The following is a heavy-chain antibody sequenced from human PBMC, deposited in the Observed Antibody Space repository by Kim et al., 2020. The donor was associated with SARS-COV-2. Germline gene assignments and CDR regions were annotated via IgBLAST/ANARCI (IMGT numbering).Heavy chain of an antibody. J-gene: IGHJ3*02. V-gene: IGHV1-69*13. D-gene: IGHD3-10*01. Sequence: SVKVSCKASGGTFSSYAISWVRQAPGQGLEWMGGIIPIFGTANYAQKFQGRVTITADESTSTAYMELSSLRSEDTAGYYCAGSGKRATMVRGVIITGAFDIWGQGTMVTVSS. CDR3: AGSGKRATMVRGVIITGAFDI. CDR1: GGTFSSYA. CDR2: IIPIFGTA.